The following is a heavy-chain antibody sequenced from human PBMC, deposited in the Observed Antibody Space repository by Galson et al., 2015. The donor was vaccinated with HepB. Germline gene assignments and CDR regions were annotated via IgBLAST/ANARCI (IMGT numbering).Heavy chain of an antibody. D-gene: IGHD3-10*01. J-gene: IGHJ4*02. CDR2: ISAYNGNT. CDR3: TRDHGAVIRGVIRPFDY. CDR1: GYTFTSYG. Sequence: SVKVSCKASGYTFTSYGISWVRQAPGQGLEWMGWISAYNGNTNYAQNLQGRVAMITDTSTSTAYMELRSLTSDDTAIYYCTRDHGAVIRGVIRPFDYWGQGTLVTVSS. V-gene: IGHV1-18*04.